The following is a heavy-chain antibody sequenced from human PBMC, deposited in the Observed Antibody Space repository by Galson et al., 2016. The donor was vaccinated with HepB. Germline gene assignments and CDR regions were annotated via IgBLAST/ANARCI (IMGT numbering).Heavy chain of an antibody. CDR2: IYHSGTT. Sequence: ETLSLTCTVSSGFISTYYWSWIRQPPGKGLEWLGYIYHSGTTNYNPSLKSRVTISIDTAKNPFSLQLSSVTAADTAVYYCAALLASGYGTGRLDYWGQGTLVAVSS. V-gene: IGHV4-59*01. CDR1: SGFISTYY. J-gene: IGHJ4*02. CDR3: AALLASGYGTGRLDY. D-gene: IGHD3-9*01.